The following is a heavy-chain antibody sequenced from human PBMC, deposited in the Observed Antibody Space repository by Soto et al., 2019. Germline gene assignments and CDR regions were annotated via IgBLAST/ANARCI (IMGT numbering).Heavy chain of an antibody. CDR3: ARDLLAANY. CDR2: INPNGGST. V-gene: IGHV1-46*01. Sequence: QVQLVQSGAEVKKPVASVKLSCKASGYTFTSSYVHWVRQAPGQGLEWVAIINPNGGSTNYAQEFQGIVTVTRDTSTSTVFMELSSLHSDDTAVYYCARDLLAANYWGQGTLVTVSS. CDR1: GYTFTSSY. D-gene: IGHD2-15*01. J-gene: IGHJ4*02.